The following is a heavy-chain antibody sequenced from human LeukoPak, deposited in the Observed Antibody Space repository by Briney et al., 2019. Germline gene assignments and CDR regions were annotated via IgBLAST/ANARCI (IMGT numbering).Heavy chain of an antibody. CDR1: GGSISSSSYY. CDR2: IYYSGST. CDR3: AREARYYGSGSYDY. D-gene: IGHD3-10*01. J-gene: IGHJ4*02. V-gene: IGHV4-61*01. Sequence: SETQSLTCTVSGGSISSSSYYWGWIRQPPGKGLEWIGYIYYSGSTNYNPSLKSRVTISVDTSKNQFSLKLSSVTAADTAVYYCAREARYYGSGSYDYWGQGTLVTVSS.